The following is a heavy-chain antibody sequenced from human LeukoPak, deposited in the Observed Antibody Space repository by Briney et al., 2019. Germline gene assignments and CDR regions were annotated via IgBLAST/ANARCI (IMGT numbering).Heavy chain of an antibody. CDR3: ARDSGGWYRPQFDF. CDR1: GYTFTGQH. V-gene: IGHV1-2*02. Sequence: ASVNVCFKASGYTFTGQHIHWVRQAPGQGLELMGWIHSNSGGTNYAQKFQGRVTMTRDTSISTAYMELSRLRSDDTAVYYCARDSGGWYRPQFDFWGQGTLVTVSS. J-gene: IGHJ4*02. D-gene: IGHD6-19*01. CDR2: IHSNSGGT.